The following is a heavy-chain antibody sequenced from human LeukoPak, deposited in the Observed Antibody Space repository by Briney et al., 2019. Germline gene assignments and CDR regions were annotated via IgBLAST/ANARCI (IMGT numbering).Heavy chain of an antibody. Sequence: PSQTLSLTCAVSGGSISSGGYSWSWIRQPPGKGLEWIGYIYHSGSTYYNPSLKSRVTISVDRSKNQFSLKLSSVTAADTAVYYCARVVPAALFDHWGQGTLVTVSS. V-gene: IGHV4-30-2*01. D-gene: IGHD2-2*01. J-gene: IGHJ4*02. CDR1: GGSISSGGYS. CDR3: ARVVPAALFDH. CDR2: IYHSGST.